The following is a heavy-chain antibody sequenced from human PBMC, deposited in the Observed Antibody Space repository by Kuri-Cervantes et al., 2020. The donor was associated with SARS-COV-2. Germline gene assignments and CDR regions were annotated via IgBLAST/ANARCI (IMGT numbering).Heavy chain of an antibody. Sequence: GGSLRLSCAASGFTFSSYAMHWVRQAPGKGLEWVAVISYDGSNKYYADSVKGRFTISRDNSKNTLYLQMNSLRAEDTAVYYCAKDFPPRFGELLFAYNYYYYGMDVWGQGTTVTVSS. CDR1: GFTFSSYA. V-gene: IGHV3-30*01. J-gene: IGHJ6*02. CDR3: AKDFPPRFGELLFAYNYYYYGMDV. D-gene: IGHD3-10*01. CDR2: ISYDGSNK.